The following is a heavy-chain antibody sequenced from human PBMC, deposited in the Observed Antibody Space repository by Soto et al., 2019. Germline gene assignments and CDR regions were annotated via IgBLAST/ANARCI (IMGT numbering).Heavy chain of an antibody. CDR2: IYTSGST. CDR3: ARDGIAVAGNKYYNGMDV. D-gene: IGHD6-19*01. J-gene: IGHJ6*02. CDR1: GGSISSYY. V-gene: IGHV4-4*07. Sequence: SETLSLTCTVSGGSISSYYWSWIRQPTGKGLEWIGRIYTSGSTNYNPSLKSRVTMSVDTSKNQFSLKLSSVTAADTAVYYCARDGIAVAGNKYYNGMDVWGQGTTVTVSS.